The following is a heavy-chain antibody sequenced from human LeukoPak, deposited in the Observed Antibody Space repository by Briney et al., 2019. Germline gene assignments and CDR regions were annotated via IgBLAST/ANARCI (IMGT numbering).Heavy chain of an antibody. J-gene: IGHJ3*02. CDR1: GYTLTELS. CDR3: ATYRRWEDGAFDI. CDR2: FDPEGGET. V-gene: IGHV1-24*01. D-gene: IGHD1-26*01. Sequence: ASVKVSCKVSGYTLTELSMHWVRQAPGKGLEWVGGFDPEGGETIYAQTFQGRVTMTEDTATDTAYMELSSLRSEDTAVYYCATYRRWEDGAFDIWGQGTMVTVSS.